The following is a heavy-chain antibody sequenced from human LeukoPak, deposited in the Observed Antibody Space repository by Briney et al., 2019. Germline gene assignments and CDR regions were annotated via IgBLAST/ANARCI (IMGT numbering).Heavy chain of an antibody. CDR2: IRDHTTV. Sequence: PGGSLRLSCAASGFTYSSYTMNWVRQAPGKGLEWISFIRDHTTVDYADSVKGRFTISRDNAENSLYLQMNNLRAEDTAVYYCVRDHLWSFDYWGQGNLVTVSS. CDR1: GFTYSSYT. D-gene: IGHD2-8*02. J-gene: IGHJ4*02. V-gene: IGHV3-69-1*01. CDR3: VRDHLWSFDY.